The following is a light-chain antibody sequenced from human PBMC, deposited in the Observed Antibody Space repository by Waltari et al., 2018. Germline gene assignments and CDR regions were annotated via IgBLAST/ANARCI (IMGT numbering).Light chain of an antibody. CDR2: DVK. J-gene: IGLJ2*01. Sequence: QSALTQPASVSGSPGQSITISCTGTGSDIGTYRYVSWYQQHPGKVPTVVIFDVKNRPPGISNRFSGSKSGNTASLTISGLQPEDEAYYYCSSFTTNDTVLFGGGTKVTVL. V-gene: IGLV2-14*03. CDR3: SSFTTNDTVL. CDR1: GSDIGTYRY.